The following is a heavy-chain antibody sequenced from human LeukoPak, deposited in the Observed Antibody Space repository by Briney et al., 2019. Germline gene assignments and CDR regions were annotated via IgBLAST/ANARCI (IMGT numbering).Heavy chain of an antibody. CDR3: ARDPYNWNYYYYYYMDV. Sequence: ASVKVSCKASGYTFTGYYMHWVRQAPGQGLEWMGWINPNSGGTNYAQKFQDRVAMTRDTSISTAYMELSRLRSDDTAVYYCARDPYNWNYYYYYYMDVWGKGTTVTVSS. CDR2: INPNSGGT. D-gene: IGHD1-20*01. V-gene: IGHV1-2*02. J-gene: IGHJ6*03. CDR1: GYTFTGYY.